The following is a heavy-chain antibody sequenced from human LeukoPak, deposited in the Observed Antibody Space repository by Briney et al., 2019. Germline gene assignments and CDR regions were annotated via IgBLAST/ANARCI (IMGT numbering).Heavy chain of an antibody. CDR3: ARGLWFGELLLDY. Sequence: GGSLRLSCAASGFSFSNYGMSWVRQAPGKGLEWVANIKQDGSEKYYVDSVKGRFTISRDNAKNSLYLQMNSLRAEDTAVYYCARGLWFGELLLDYWGQGTLVTVSS. D-gene: IGHD3-10*01. J-gene: IGHJ4*02. CDR2: IKQDGSEK. V-gene: IGHV3-7*01. CDR1: GFSFSNYG.